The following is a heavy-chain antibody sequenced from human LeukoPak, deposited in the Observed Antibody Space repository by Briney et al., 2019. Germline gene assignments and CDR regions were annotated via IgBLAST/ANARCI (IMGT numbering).Heavy chain of an antibody. CDR3: AKSTYYYDSSGHDY. D-gene: IGHD3-22*01. CDR1: GFTFSSYG. V-gene: IGHV3-23*01. CDR2: ISGSGGST. Sequence: GGTLRLSCAASGFTFSSYGMSWVRQAPGKGLEGVSAISGSGGSTYYADSVKGRFTISRDNSKNTLYLQMNSLRAEDTAVYYCAKSTYYYDSSGHDYWGQGTLVTVSS. J-gene: IGHJ4*02.